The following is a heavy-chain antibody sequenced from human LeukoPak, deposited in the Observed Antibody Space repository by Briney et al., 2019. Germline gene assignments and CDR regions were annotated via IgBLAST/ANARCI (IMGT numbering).Heavy chain of an antibody. CDR3: ARAVGATRANWFDP. CDR1: GGSISSASYC. V-gene: IGHV4-61*02. CDR2: IYTSGST. J-gene: IGHJ5*02. Sequence: SETLSLTCTVSGGSISSASYCWSWIRQPAGKGLEWIGRIYTSGSTNYNPSLKSRVTISVDTSKNQFSLKLSSVTAADTGVYYCARAVGATRANWFDPWGQGTLVTVSS. D-gene: IGHD1-26*01.